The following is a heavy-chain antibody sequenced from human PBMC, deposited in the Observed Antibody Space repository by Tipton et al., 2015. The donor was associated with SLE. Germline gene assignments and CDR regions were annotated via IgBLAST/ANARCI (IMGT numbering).Heavy chain of an antibody. CDR1: GFTFSSYW. Sequence: SLRLFCAASGFTFSSYWMSWVRQAPGKGLEWVANIKQDGSEKYYVDSVKGRFTISRDNAKNSLYLQMNSQRAEDTAVYYCARGGAAASGMDVWGQETTVTVSS. CDR2: IKQDGSEK. D-gene: IGHD6-13*01. J-gene: IGHJ6*02. CDR3: ARGGAAASGMDV. V-gene: IGHV3-7*04.